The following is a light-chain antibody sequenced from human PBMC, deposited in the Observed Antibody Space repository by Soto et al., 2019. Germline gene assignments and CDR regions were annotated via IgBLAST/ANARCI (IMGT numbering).Light chain of an antibody. CDR3: QQYNSYPYT. CDR2: KAS. CDR1: QSISSW. Sequence: DIQMTQSPSTLSASVGDRVTITCRASQSISSWLAWYQQKPGKAPKLLIYKASSLDSGVPSRFSGSGSGTEFTLTISSLEPDDFAVYYCQQYNSYPYTFGQGTKLEIK. V-gene: IGKV1-5*03. J-gene: IGKJ2*01.